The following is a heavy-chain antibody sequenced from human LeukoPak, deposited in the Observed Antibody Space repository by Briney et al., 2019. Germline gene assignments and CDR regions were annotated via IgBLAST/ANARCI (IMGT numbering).Heavy chain of an antibody. CDR2: INAGSGIT. J-gene: IGHJ3*02. V-gene: IGHV1-3*01. CDR1: GYTFTSYA. Sequence: ASGKVCCKAAGYTFTSYAMAWVRQAPGQSLEWMGWINAGSGITKYSQKFQGRGTITRDTSASTAYMELSSLRTDDTAVYYCARVYGDYVHAFDIWGQRTMVTVSS. D-gene: IGHD4-17*01. CDR3: ARVYGDYVHAFDI.